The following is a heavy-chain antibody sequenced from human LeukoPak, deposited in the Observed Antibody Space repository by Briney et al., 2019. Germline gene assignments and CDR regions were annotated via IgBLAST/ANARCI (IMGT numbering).Heavy chain of an antibody. V-gene: IGHV4-59*01. J-gene: IGHJ4*02. CDR3: ARMSPRYSSGYGTKDFDY. D-gene: IGHD6-19*01. CDR2: IYYSGST. CDR1: GGSISSYY. Sequence: PSETLSLTCTVSGGSISSYYWSWIRQPPGKGLEWIGYIYYSGSTNYNPPLKSRVTISVDTSKNQFSLKLSSVTAADTAVYYCARMSPRYSSGYGTKDFDYWGQGTLVTVSS.